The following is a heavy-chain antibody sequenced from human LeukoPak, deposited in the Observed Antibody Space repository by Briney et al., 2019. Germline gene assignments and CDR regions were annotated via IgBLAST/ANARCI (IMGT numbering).Heavy chain of an antibody. CDR1: GFTFSSYW. V-gene: IGHV3-74*01. J-gene: IGHJ4*02. CDR2: IYSDGSST. D-gene: IGHD1-26*01. Sequence: GGSLRLSCAASGFTFSSYWMHWVRQVPGKGLVWVSHIYSDGSSTSYADSVKGRFTISRDNAKNTLYLQMNSLRAEDTAVYYCARGGSIVGGATTTPPFDYWGQGTLVTVSS. CDR3: ARGGSIVGGATTTPPFDY.